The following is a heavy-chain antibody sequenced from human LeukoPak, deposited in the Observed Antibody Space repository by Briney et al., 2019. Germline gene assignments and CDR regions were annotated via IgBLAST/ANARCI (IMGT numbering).Heavy chain of an antibody. D-gene: IGHD2-15*01. CDR1: GFTFSSYW. CDR3: AKAGKYCSGGSCYTGKIHYYYYYYMDV. Sequence: GGSLILSCAASGFTFSSYWMHWVRQAPGKGLVWVSRINNDGSSTTYADSVKGRFTISRDNAKNMLYLQMNSLRVEDTAVYYCAKAGKYCSGGSCYTGKIHYYYYYYMDVWGKGTTVTISS. J-gene: IGHJ6*03. CDR2: INNDGSST. V-gene: IGHV3-74*03.